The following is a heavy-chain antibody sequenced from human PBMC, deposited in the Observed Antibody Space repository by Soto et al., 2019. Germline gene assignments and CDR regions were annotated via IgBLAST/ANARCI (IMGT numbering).Heavy chain of an antibody. D-gene: IGHD5-18*01. CDR1: GGSISSYY. CDR3: ARGAGYSYGYGYYYMDV. J-gene: IGHJ6*03. V-gene: IGHV4-59*01. Sequence: SETLSLTCTVSGGSISSYYWSWIRQPPGKGLEWIGYIYYSGSTNYNPSLKSRVTISVDTSKNQFSLKLSSVTAADTAVYYCARGAGYSYGYGYYYMDVWGKGTTVTVSS. CDR2: IYYSGST.